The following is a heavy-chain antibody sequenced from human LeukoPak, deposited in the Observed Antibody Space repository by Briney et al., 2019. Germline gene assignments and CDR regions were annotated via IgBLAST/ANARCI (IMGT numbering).Heavy chain of an antibody. CDR1: GGTFSSYA. D-gene: IGHD5-12*01. CDR3: AGEKGLRLRGFDY. Sequence: AVKVSCKASGGTFSSYAISWVRQAPGQGIEWMGGIIPIFGTANYAQKFQGRVTITADKSTSTAYMELSSLRSEDTAVYYCAGEKGLRLRGFDYWGQGTLVTVSA. J-gene: IGHJ4*02. V-gene: IGHV1-69*06. CDR2: IIPIFGTA.